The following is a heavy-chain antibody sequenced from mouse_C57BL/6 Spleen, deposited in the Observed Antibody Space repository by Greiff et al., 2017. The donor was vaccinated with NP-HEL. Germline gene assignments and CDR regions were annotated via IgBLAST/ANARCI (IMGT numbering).Heavy chain of an antibody. CDR2: ILPGSGST. CDR3: ATCIYCYGTSSFAC. D-gene: IGHD1-1*01. Sequence: QVQLQQSGAELMKPGASVKLSCKATGYTFTGYWIEWVKQRPGHGLEWIGEILPGSGSTNYNDKFKGKATFTADTSSNTAYMQHSSLPTDDSTVYYCATCIYCYGTSSFACWGQGTLVTVST. J-gene: IGHJ3*01. V-gene: IGHV1-9*01. CDR1: GYTFTGYW.